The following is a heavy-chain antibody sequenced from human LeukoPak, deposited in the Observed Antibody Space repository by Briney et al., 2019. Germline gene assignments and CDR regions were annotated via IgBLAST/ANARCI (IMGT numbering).Heavy chain of an antibody. J-gene: IGHJ4*02. CDR2: ISFDGSNK. CDR1: GFTFSSYA. CDR3: ARGFVDYYGSGSLSNYFDY. V-gene: IGHV3-30-3*01. D-gene: IGHD3-10*01. Sequence: PGGSLRPSCAASGFTFSSYAMHWVREAPGKGMEWVAVISFDGSNKYYADSVKGRLTISRDNSKNTLYLLINSLRAEDTAVYFCARGFVDYYGSGSLSNYFDYWGQGTLVTVSS.